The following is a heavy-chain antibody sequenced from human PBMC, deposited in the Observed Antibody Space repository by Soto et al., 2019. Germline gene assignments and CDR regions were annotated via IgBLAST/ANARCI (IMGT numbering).Heavy chain of an antibody. J-gene: IGHJ5*02. Sequence: QLQLQESGPGLVKPSETLSLTCTVSGGSISSSSYYWGWIRQPPGKGLEWIGSIYYSGSTYYNPSLKSRVTISVDTSKTHCSLKLSSVTAADTAVYYCATQEVGGSYVYTFDPWGQGTLVTVSS. CDR3: ATQEVGGSYVYTFDP. CDR2: IYYSGST. CDR1: GGSISSSSYY. D-gene: IGHD1-26*01. V-gene: IGHV4-39*02.